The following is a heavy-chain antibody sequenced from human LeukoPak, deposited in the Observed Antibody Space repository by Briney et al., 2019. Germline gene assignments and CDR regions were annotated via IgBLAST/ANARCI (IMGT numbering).Heavy chain of an antibody. CDR2: IYYSGST. D-gene: IGHD5-24*01. CDR3: ARSRRDGYNLEFDY. CDR1: GGSVSSYY. V-gene: IGHV4-59*02. J-gene: IGHJ4*02. Sequence: SETPSLTCTVSGGSVSSYYWSWIRQPPGKGLEWIGYIYYSGSTNYNPSLKSRVTISVDTSKNQFSLKLSSVTAADTAVYYCARSRRDGYNLEFDYWGQGTLVTVSS.